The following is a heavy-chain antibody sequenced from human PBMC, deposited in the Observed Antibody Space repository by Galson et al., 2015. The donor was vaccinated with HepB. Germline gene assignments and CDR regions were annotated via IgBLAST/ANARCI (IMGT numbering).Heavy chain of an antibody. CDR3: ARDSQWLVRNNWFDP. J-gene: IGHJ5*02. D-gene: IGHD6-19*01. CDR1: RFTFSSYS. V-gene: IGHV3-21*01. Sequence: SLRLSCAASRFTFSSYSMNWVRQAPGKGLEWVSSISSSSSYIYYADSVKGRFTISRDNAKNSLYLQMNSLRAEDTAVYYCARDSQWLVRNNWFDPWGQGTLVTVSS. CDR2: ISSSSSYI.